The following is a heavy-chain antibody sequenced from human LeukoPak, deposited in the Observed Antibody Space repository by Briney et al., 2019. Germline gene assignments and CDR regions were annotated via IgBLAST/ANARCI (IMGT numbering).Heavy chain of an antibody. J-gene: IGHJ4*02. CDR1: GYTFTDYY. CDR3: ASISEVWSGYYTVHFDC. Sequence: ASVKVSCKASGYTFTDYYIHWVRQAPGQGLEWMGRINPNSGDTNYAQKFQGRVTMTRDTSISTAYMELSRLRSDDTAVYYCASISEVWSGYYTVHFDCWGQGTLVTVSS. V-gene: IGHV1-2*02. D-gene: IGHD3-3*01. CDR2: INPNSGDT.